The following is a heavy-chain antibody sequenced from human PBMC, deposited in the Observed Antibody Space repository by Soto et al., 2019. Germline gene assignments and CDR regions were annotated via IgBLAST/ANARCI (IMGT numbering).Heavy chain of an antibody. CDR3: ARGFGRFIQ. V-gene: IGHV3-48*03. CDR1: GFTFNDFE. CDR2: IDGSGATK. J-gene: IGHJ4*02. Sequence: EVQLLESGGGLVQPGGSLRLSCGVSGFTFNDFEMNWVRQAPGKGPEWLAYIDGSGATKKYADSVRGRFTISRDNPNNSLFLQMSSLSAAHSAMYHCARGFGRFIQWGQGTQV. D-gene: IGHD3-10*01.